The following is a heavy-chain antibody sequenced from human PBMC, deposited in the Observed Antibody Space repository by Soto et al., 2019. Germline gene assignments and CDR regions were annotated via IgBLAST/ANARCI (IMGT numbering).Heavy chain of an antibody. V-gene: IGHV1-69*13. CDR2: IIPIFGTA. Sequence: SVKVSCKASGCTFSSYAISWVRQAPGQGLEWMGGIIPIFGTANYAQKFQGRVTITADESTSTAYMELSSLRSHCKTGYYSARGLSGAAAGPQHSNYYYCMDVWGKRTTGAVSS. CDR3: ARGLSGAAAGPQHSNYYYCMDV. CDR1: GCTFSSYA. J-gene: IGHJ6*03. D-gene: IGHD6-13*01.